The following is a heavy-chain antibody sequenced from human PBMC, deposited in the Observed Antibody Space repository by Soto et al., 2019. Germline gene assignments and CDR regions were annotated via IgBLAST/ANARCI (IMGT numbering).Heavy chain of an antibody. CDR1: GYTFTGYY. V-gene: IGHV1-2*04. CDR2: INPNSGGT. J-gene: IGHJ5*02. CDR3: AREGLWFGTGNWFDP. Sequence: ASVKVSCKASGYTFTGYYMHWVRQAPGQGLEWMGWINPNSGGTNYAQKFQGWVTMTRDTSISTAYMELSRLGSDDTAVYYCAREGLWFGTGNWFDPWGQGTLVTVSS. D-gene: IGHD3-10*01.